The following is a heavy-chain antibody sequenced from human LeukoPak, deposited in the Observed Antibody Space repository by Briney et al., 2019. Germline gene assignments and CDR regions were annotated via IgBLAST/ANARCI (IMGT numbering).Heavy chain of an antibody. J-gene: IGHJ4*02. CDR3: ARDQDGGNYFDY. Sequence: GGSLRLSCAASGFTFSDHYMDWVRQAPGKGLEWVGRTRNKANSYTTEYAASVKGRFTISRDDPKNSLYLQMNSLKTEDTAVYYCARDQDGGNYFDYWGQGTLVTVSS. CDR2: TRNKANSYTT. D-gene: IGHD4-23*01. V-gene: IGHV3-72*01. CDR1: GFTFSDHY.